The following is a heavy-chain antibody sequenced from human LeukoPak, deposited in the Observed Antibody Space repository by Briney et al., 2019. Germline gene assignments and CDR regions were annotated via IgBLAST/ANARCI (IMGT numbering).Heavy chain of an antibody. CDR2: SGGST. D-gene: IGHD2-2*02. CDR1: GFTVSSNY. V-gene: IGHV3-53*01. CDR3: AREYRHFYCSSTSCYSSSWFDP. Sequence: GGSLRLSCAASGFTVSSNYMSWVRQAQGKGLEWVSVSGGSTYYADSVKGRFTISRDNSKNTLYLQMNSLRAEDTAVYYCAREYRHFYCSSTSCYSSSWFDPWGQGTLVTVSS. J-gene: IGHJ5*02.